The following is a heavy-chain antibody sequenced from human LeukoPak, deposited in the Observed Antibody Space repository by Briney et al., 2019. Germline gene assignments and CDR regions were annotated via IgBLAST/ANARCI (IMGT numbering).Heavy chain of an antibody. Sequence: SETLSLTCTVSGGSISSGGYYWSWIRQPPGKGLEWIGYIYHSGSTYYNPSLKSRVTISVDRSKNQFSLKLSSVTAADTAVYYCARAGYGPNPFDPWAREPWSPSPQ. CDR1: GGSISSGGYY. CDR3: ARAGYGPNPFDP. J-gene: IGHJ5*02. V-gene: IGHV4-30-2*01. CDR2: IYHSGST. D-gene: IGHD6-13*01.